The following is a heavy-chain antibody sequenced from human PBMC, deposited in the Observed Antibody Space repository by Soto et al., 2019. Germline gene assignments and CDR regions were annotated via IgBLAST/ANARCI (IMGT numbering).Heavy chain of an antibody. V-gene: IGHV3-33*01. Sequence: GGSLSPSCAASGFTFSSYGMHWVRQAPGKGLEWVALIYFDGGNKYYADSVKGRFTISRDNSKNTLYLQMNSLRVEDTAVYYCTRDRESESYYLLTYDAFNVWGQGTMVTV. CDR1: GFTFSSYG. J-gene: IGHJ3*01. CDR2: IYFDGGNK. D-gene: IGHD1-26*01. CDR3: TRDRESESYYLLTYDAFNV.